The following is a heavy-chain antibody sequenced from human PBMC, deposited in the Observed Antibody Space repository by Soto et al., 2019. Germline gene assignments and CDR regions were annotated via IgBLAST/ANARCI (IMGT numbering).Heavy chain of an antibody. V-gene: IGHV4-34*01. Sequence: LETLSLTCAVYGGSFSGYYWSWIRQPPGKGLEWIGEINHSGSTNYNPSLKSRVTISVDTSKNQFSLKLSSVTAADTAVHYCASPRELLWFDPWGQGTLVTVSS. J-gene: IGHJ5*02. CDR1: GGSFSGYY. D-gene: IGHD1-26*01. CDR3: ASPRELLWFDP. CDR2: INHSGST.